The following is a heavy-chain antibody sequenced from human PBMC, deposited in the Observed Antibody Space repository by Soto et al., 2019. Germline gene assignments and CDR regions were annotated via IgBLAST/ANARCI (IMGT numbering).Heavy chain of an antibody. Sequence: GGSLRLSCAASGFTFSSYAMHWVRQAPGKGLEWVAVISYDGSNKYYADSVKGRFTISRDNSKNTLYLQMNSLRAEDTAVYYCARDWDYYGMDVWGQGTTVTVSS. D-gene: IGHD3-16*01. CDR1: GFTFSSYA. V-gene: IGHV3-30-3*01. CDR3: ARDWDYYGMDV. J-gene: IGHJ6*02. CDR2: ISYDGSNK.